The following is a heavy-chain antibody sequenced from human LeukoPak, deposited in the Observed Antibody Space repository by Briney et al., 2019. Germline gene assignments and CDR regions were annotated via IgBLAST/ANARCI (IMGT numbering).Heavy chain of an antibody. CDR3: ARGRVYCWYFDL. D-gene: IGHD6-13*01. Sequence: DPSETLSLTCTVSGGSISSGDYYWSWIRQPPGKGLEWIGYIYYSGSTYYNPSLKSRVSISVDTSKNQFSLKLSSVTAADTAVYYCARGRVYCWYFDLWGRGTLVTVSS. V-gene: IGHV4-30-4*01. CDR2: IYYSGST. CDR1: GGSISSGDYY. J-gene: IGHJ2*01.